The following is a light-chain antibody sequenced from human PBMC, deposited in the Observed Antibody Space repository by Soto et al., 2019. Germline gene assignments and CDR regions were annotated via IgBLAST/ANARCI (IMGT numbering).Light chain of an antibody. Sequence: EIVLTQSPDTLSLSPGERVTLSCRASQSVTNNYLAWYQQKPGQGPRLLIHGASSRAADTPDRFSGSGSGTDFTLTISRLEPEDFALYYCHQSGATPGTFGQGTKLDIK. CDR2: GAS. CDR1: QSVTNNY. CDR3: HQSGATPGT. J-gene: IGKJ1*01. V-gene: IGKV3-20*01.